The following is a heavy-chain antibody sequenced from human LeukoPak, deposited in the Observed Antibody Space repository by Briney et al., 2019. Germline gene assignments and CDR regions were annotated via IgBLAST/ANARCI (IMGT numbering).Heavy chain of an antibody. CDR3: ARDRSSSYTRDWFDP. Sequence: SETLSLTCTVSGGSINGYYWSWIRQPAGKGLDWIGRVYNSESITYNPSLKSRVTMSIDASKNQFYLKLNSVTAADTAVYYCARDRSSSYTRDWFDPWGQGALVTVSS. J-gene: IGHJ5*02. D-gene: IGHD2-2*01. CDR2: VYNSESI. V-gene: IGHV4-4*07. CDR1: GGSINGYY.